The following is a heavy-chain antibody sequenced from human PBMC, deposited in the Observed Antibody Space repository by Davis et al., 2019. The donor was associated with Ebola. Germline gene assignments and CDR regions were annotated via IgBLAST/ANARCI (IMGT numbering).Heavy chain of an antibody. V-gene: IGHV1-24*01. CDR3: TIGGTTGGFDY. CDR2: FDPERGGA. Sequence: AASVKVSCKVSEYTLAELSIHWVRQAPGKGLEWMGSFDPERGGAIYSQKFQARVIMTDDTSTDTAYMELSSLRYEDTAVYYCTIGGTTGGFDYWGQGTLVTVSS. CDR1: EYTLAELS. D-gene: IGHD1-14*01. J-gene: IGHJ4*02.